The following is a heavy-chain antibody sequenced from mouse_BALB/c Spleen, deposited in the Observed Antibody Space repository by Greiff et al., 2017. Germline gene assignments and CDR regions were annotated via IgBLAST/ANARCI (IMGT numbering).Heavy chain of an antibody. CDR2: ILPGSGST. D-gene: IGHD4-1*01. CDR1: GYTFSSYW. CDR3: ARRVTGTVYYFDY. J-gene: IGHJ2*01. Sequence: LVESGAELMKPGASVKISCKATGYTFSSYWIEWVKQRPGHGLEWIGEILPGSGSTNYNEKFKGKATFTADTSSNTAYMQLSSLTSEDSAVYYCARRVTGTVYYFDYWGQGTTLTVSS. V-gene: IGHV1-9*01.